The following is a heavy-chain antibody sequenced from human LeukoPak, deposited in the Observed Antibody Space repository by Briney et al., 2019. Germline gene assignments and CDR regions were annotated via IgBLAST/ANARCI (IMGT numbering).Heavy chain of an antibody. D-gene: IGHD3-10*01. CDR2: IYSGGST. Sequence: QTGGSLRLSCAASGFTFSSYSMNWVRQAPGKGLEWVSVIYSGGSTYYADSVKGRFTISRDNSKNTLYLQMNSLRTEDTAVYYCARSMVRGVKFALHDAFDIWGQGTMVTVSS. J-gene: IGHJ3*02. CDR3: ARSMVRGVKFALHDAFDI. CDR1: GFTFSSYS. V-gene: IGHV3-53*01.